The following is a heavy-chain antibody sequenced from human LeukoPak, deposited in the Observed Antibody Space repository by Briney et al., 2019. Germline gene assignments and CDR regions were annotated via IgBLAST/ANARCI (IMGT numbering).Heavy chain of an antibody. CDR2: IYHSGST. D-gene: IGHD3-22*01. CDR1: GYSISSGYY. V-gene: IGHV4-38-2*02. Sequence: SETLSLTCTVSGYSISSGYYWGWIRQPPGKGLEWIGSIYHSGSTYYNPSLKSRVTISVDTSKNQFSLKLSSVTAADTAVYYCAAGAATYYYDSSGYSAYYFDYWGQGTLVTVSS. CDR3: AAGAATYYYDSSGYSAYYFDY. J-gene: IGHJ4*02.